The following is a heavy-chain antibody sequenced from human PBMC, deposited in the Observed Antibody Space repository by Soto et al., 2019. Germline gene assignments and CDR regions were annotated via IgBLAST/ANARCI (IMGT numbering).Heavy chain of an antibody. CDR1: GFSLRPYS. D-gene: IGHD6-19*01. CDR2: ITTTSSTK. CDR3: VRDKGVADNLPRGDY. Sequence: EVQLVESGGGFIQPGGSLRLSCAASGFSLRPYSMNWVRQAPGKGLEWISYITTTSSTKYYADSVKGRFTISRDNTKNSLQLQMDSLGNEDTAVYYCVRDKGVADNLPRGDYWGPGTLVTVSS. J-gene: IGHJ4*02. V-gene: IGHV3-48*02.